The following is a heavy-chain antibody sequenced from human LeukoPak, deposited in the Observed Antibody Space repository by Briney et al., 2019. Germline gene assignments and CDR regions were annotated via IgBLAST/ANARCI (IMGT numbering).Heavy chain of an antibody. D-gene: IGHD6-13*01. V-gene: IGHV3-7*05. CDR2: IKQGGSER. CDR1: GLTQSSQW. J-gene: IGHJ3*02. CDR3: ARWGTYSSSWLGSFDI. Sequence: GGPVTLPCAPSGLTQSSQWTSGAPQATGKGLEWLANIKQGGSERYYVSSVKGRFTITRDHAKNSLYLQMNSLRVEDTAVYYCARWGTYSSSWLGSFDIWGQGTRVTVSS.